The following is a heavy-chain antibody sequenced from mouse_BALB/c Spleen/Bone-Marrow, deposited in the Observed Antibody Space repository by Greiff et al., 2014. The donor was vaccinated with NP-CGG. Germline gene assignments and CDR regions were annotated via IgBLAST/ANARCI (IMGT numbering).Heavy chain of an antibody. V-gene: IGHV4-1*02. CDR3: ARPGWGNYVFVY. Sequence: EVQLQESGGGLVQPGGSLKLSCVASGFDFSRYWMSWVRQAPGKGLEWIGKINPDSSTINYTPSLKDKFIISRDNAKNTLYLQMSKVRSEDTALYYCARPGWGNYVFVYWGQGTLVTVST. J-gene: IGHJ3*01. D-gene: IGHD2-1*01. CDR2: INPDSSTI. CDR1: GFDFSRYW.